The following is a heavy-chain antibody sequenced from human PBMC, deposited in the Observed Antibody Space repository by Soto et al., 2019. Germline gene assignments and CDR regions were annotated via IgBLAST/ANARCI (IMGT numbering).Heavy chain of an antibody. D-gene: IGHD2-8*01. V-gene: IGHV4-34*01. Sequence: SETLSLTCAVYGGSFSGYYWSWIRQPPGKGLEWIGEINHSGSTNYNPSLKSRVTISVDTSKNQFSLKLSPVTAADTAVYYCARGSIVLMVYARYYYYYGMDVWGRGTTVTVSS. J-gene: IGHJ6*02. CDR2: INHSGST. CDR1: GGSFSGYY. CDR3: ARGSIVLMVYARYYYYYGMDV.